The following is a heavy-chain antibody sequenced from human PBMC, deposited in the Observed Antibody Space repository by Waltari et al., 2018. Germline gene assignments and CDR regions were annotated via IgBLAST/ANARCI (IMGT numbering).Heavy chain of an antibody. Sequence: EVQLVESGGGLVQPGRSLRLSCTASGFTFGDYAMSWVRQAPGKGLGWVGFIRSKAYGGTTEYAASVKGRFTISRDDSKSIAYLQMNSLKTEDTAVYYCTRDRGGSYWDYYYYYMDVWGKGTTVTVSS. V-gene: IGHV3-49*04. CDR1: GFTFGDYA. CDR3: TRDRGGSYWDYYYYYMDV. CDR2: IRSKAYGGTT. D-gene: IGHD1-26*01. J-gene: IGHJ6*03.